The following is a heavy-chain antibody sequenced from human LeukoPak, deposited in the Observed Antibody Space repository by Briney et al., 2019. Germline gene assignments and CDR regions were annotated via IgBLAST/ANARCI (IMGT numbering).Heavy chain of an antibody. CDR1: GFTVSSNS. Sequence: GGSLRLSCTVSGFTVSSNSMSWVRQAPGKGLEWVSFIYSGGNTHYSDSVKGRFTITRDNSKNTLYLQMNSLRAEDTAVYYCARRAGEYSHPYDYWGQGTLVTVSS. V-gene: IGHV3-53*01. D-gene: IGHD4-17*01. CDR2: IYSGGNT. J-gene: IGHJ4*02. CDR3: ARRAGEYSHPYDY.